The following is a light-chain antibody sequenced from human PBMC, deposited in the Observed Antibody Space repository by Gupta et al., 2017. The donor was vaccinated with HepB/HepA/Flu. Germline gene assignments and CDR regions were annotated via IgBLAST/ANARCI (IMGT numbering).Light chain of an antibody. J-gene: IGKJ1*01. CDR2: AAS. V-gene: IGKV1-8*01. CDR1: QGISSY. CDR3: QHEDSSPRT. Sequence: AIRMTQSPSSFSASTGDRVTITWRASQGISSYLAWYQQKPGKAPKLLIYAASTVKSGVPSRFSGSGSGTDFTLTISGRQSEDFANYYCQHEDSSPRTFGQGTXVEIK.